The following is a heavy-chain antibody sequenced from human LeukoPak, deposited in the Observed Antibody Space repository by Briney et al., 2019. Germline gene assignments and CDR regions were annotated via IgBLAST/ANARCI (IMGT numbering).Heavy chain of an antibody. D-gene: IGHD3-3*01. V-gene: IGHV4-34*01. CDR1: GGSFSGYY. CDR3: ARGGVTTFGVVTLFDY. CDR2: INHSGST. Sequence: KPSETLSLTCAVYGGSFSGYYWSWLRHPPGKGLEWIGEINHSGSTNYNPSLKSRVTISVDTSKNQFSLKLSSVTAADTAVYYCARGGVTTFGVVTLFDYWGQGTLVTVSS. J-gene: IGHJ4*02.